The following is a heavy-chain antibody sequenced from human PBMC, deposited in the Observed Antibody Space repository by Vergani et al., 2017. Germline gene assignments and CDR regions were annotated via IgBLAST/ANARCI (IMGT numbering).Heavy chain of an antibody. CDR3: ARYGDWSFDL. Sequence: QVQLQESGPGLVKPSETLSLTCAVSGYSISSGYYWGWIRQPPGKGLEWIGNIYHSGSTSYNPSLKSRVTISRDTSKNQFSLKLSSVTATDTAVYYCARYGDWSFDLWGRGTLVTVSS. V-gene: IGHV4-38-2*01. CDR2: IYHSGST. J-gene: IGHJ2*01. CDR1: GYSISSGYY. D-gene: IGHD3-10*01.